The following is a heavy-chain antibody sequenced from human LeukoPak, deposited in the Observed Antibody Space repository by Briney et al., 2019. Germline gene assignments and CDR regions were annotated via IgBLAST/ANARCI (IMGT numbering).Heavy chain of an antibody. CDR1: GGSISSYY. V-gene: IGHV4-59*01. CDR2: IYYSGST. Sequence: SETLSLTCNVSGGSISSYYWSWIRQPPGKGLEWIGYIYYSGSTNYNPSLKSRVTISVDTSKNQFSLKLSSVTAADTAVYYCARRWDYYYYMDVWGKGTTVTVSS. CDR3: ARRWDYYYYMDV. D-gene: IGHD1-26*01. J-gene: IGHJ6*03.